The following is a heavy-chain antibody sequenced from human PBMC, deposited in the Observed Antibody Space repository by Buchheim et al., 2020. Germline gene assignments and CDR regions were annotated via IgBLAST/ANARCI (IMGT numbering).Heavy chain of an antibody. V-gene: IGHV3-74*02. CDR3: VRGTSPGGNTGVADY. CDR2: FGIDGSDP. D-gene: IGHD3-16*01. Sequence: EVQLLESGGGLVQPGGSLRLSCAASGFTFSIYWMHWVRQAPGKGLVWVSRFGIDGSDPDYADSVRGRFTISRDNAKSTLFLQMNGLRDEDTAVYYCVRGTSPGGNTGVADYWGQGTL. CDR1: GFTFSIYW. J-gene: IGHJ4*02.